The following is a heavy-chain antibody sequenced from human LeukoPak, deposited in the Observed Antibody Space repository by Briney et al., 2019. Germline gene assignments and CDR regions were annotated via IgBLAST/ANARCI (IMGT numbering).Heavy chain of an antibody. CDR2: IIPIFGTA. V-gene: IGHV1-69*05. Sequence: ASVEVSCKASGGTFSSYAISWVRQAPGQGLEWMGGIIPIFGTANYAQKFQGRVTITTDESTSTAYMELSSLRSEDTAVYYCASSRGSSWYIRLYYFDYWGQGTLVTVSS. CDR1: GGTFSSYA. D-gene: IGHD6-13*01. J-gene: IGHJ4*02. CDR3: ASSRGSSWYIRLYYFDY.